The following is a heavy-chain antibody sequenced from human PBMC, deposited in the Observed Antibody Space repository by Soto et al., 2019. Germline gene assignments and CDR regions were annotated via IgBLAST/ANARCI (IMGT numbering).Heavy chain of an antibody. CDR2: IYTSGST. Sequence: SQTLAVTCIFSQRSISSYHWSWIRQPAGKGLEWIGRIYTSGSTNYNPSLKSRVTMSVDTSKNQFSLKLSSVTAADTALYYCARACSSNSCYDVFDYWGQGTMVTVSS. CDR1: QRSISSYH. CDR3: ARACSSNSCYDVFDY. V-gene: IGHV4-4*07. D-gene: IGHD2-2*01. J-gene: IGHJ4*02.